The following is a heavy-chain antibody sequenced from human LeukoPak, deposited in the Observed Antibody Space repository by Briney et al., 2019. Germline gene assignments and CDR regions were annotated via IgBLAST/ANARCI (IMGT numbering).Heavy chain of an antibody. Sequence: ASVKVSCKASGYTFTGYYMHWVRQAPGQGLEWMGWINPNSGGTNYAQKFQGRVTMTRDTSISTAYMELSRLRSDDTAVCYCARASIAAPLYYYYYMDVWGKGTTVTVSS. V-gene: IGHV1-2*02. D-gene: IGHD6-6*01. CDR2: INPNSGGT. J-gene: IGHJ6*03. CDR1: GYTFTGYY. CDR3: ARASIAAPLYYYYYMDV.